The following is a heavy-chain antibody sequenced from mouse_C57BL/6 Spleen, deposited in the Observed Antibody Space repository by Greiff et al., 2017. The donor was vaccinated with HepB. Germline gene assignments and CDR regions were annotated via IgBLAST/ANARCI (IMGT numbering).Heavy chain of an antibody. V-gene: IGHV1-76*01. D-gene: IGHD2-4*01. CDR1: GYTFTDYY. CDR2: IYPGSGNT. J-gene: IGHJ4*01. CDR3: ARDYDDLYAMDY. Sequence: QVQLQQSGAELVRPGASVKLSCKASGYTFTDYYINWVKQRPGQGLEWIARIYPGSGNTYYNEKFKGKATLTAEKSSSTAYMQLSSLTSEDSAVYFCARDYDDLYAMDYWGQGTSVTVSS.